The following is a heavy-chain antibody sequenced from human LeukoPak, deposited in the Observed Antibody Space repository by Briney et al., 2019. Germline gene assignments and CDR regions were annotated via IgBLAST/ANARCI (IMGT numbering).Heavy chain of an antibody. CDR2: IHYSGST. D-gene: IGHD4/OR15-4a*01. CDR3: ARHLAARSGAARCVDY. Sequence: PSETLSLTCTVSGGSISGYYWSWIRQPPGKGLDWIGYIHYSGSTDYNPPLKSRVTISVDTSNNQFSLRLSSVTAADTAIYYCARHLAARSGAARCVDYWGQGSLVTVSS. V-gene: IGHV4-59*08. CDR1: GGSISGYY. J-gene: IGHJ4*02.